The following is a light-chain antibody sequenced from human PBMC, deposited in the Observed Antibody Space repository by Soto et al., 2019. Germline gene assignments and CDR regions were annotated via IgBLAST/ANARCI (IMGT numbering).Light chain of an antibody. CDR2: GAS. CDR3: HSYNSIPRT. Sequence: DIQMAQSPSSLSASIGDRVTITCRASQGISESLAWYQQRPGNTPNLLIYGASILQSGVPPRFSGSGSGTHFTLTISSLQPEDVATYYCHSYNSIPRTFGQGTTVEIK. CDR1: QGISES. V-gene: IGKV1-27*01. J-gene: IGKJ1*01.